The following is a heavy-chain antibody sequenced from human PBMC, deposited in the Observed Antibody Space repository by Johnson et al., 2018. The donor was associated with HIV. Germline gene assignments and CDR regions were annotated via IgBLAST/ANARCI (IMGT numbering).Heavy chain of an antibody. J-gene: IGHJ3*02. CDR1: GFTFSTHA. CDR2: ISYDGSNK. D-gene: IGHD5-18*01. V-gene: IGHV3-30*04. CDR3: ARDQTIQLWSYAFDI. Sequence: QVQLVESGGGAVQPGRSLRLSCAASGFTFSTHAVHWVRQAPGKGLEWVAVISYDGSNKYYADSVKGRFTISRDNAKNSLYLQMNSLRAEDTAVYYCARDQTIQLWSYAFDIWGQGTMVTVSS.